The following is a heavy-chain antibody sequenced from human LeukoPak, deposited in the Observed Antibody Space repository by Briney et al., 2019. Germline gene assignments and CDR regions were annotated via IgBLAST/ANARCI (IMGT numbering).Heavy chain of an antibody. CDR1: GFTFSSYG. CDR3: ASGPNYDILTGYLTA. V-gene: IGHV3-30*03. CDR2: ISYDGSNK. J-gene: IGHJ5*02. Sequence: GGSLRLSCAASGFTFSSYGMHWVRQAPGKGLEWVAVISYDGSNKYYADSVKGRFTISRDNSKNTLYLQVNSLRAEDTAVYYCASGPNYDILTGYLTAWGRGTLVTISS. D-gene: IGHD3-9*01.